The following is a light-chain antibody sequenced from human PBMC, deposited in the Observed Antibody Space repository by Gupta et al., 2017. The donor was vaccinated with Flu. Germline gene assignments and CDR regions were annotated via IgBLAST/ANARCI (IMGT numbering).Light chain of an antibody. CDR2: AAS. V-gene: IGKV3-15*01. CDR1: QSVNSN. J-gene: IGKJ4*01. CDR3: QQYYPWPPALT. Sequence: TLSVSVGETVTIFCRASQSVNSNLAWYQQKPGQAPRLLISAASTRATGIPDRFSGSGSGTDFTLTISSLQSEDFALYYCQQYYPWPPALTLGGGTQVEI.